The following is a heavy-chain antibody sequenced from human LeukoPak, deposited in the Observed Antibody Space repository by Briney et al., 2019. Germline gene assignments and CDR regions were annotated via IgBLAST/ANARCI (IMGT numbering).Heavy chain of an antibody. J-gene: IGHJ4*02. CDR1: GGSISSGGYS. Sequence: SETLSLTCAVSGGSISSGGYSWSWIRRPPGKGLEWLGYIYHSGSTYYNPSLKSRVTISVDRSKNQFSLKLSSVTAADTAVYYCAREGVSRYSDGSFDYWGQGTLVTVSS. D-gene: IGHD5-18*01. CDR2: IYHSGST. CDR3: AREGVSRYSDGSFDY. V-gene: IGHV4-30-2*01.